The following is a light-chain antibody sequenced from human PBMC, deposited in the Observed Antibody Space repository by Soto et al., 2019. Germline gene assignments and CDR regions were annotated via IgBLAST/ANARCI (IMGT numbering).Light chain of an antibody. CDR3: CSYAGSYSWV. Sequence: HYALTQPRSVSGSPGQSVTISCTGTSSDVGGYNFVSWYQQHPGKAPKFLIYDVSKRPSGVPDRFSGSKSGNAASLTSSGLQAEDEADYYCCSYAGSYSWVFGGGTKLTVL. CDR1: SSDVGGYNF. CDR2: DVS. V-gene: IGLV2-11*01. J-gene: IGLJ3*02.